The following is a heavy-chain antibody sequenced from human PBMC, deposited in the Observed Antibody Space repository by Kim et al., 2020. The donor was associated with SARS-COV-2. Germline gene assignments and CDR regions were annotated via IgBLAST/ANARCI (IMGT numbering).Heavy chain of an antibody. CDR2: ITSKARSYAT. CDR3: TRRLAMVSTSAFDY. J-gene: IGHJ4*02. Sequence: GGSLRLSCAASGFSFSDSAVHWVRQASGEGLEWIGLITSKARSYATAYAASVRGRFAVSRDDSKNTAYLLMNSLKTEDTAVYYCTRRLAMVSTSAFDYWGQGTLVTVSS. D-gene: IGHD5-18*01. CDR1: GFSFSDSA. V-gene: IGHV3-73*01.